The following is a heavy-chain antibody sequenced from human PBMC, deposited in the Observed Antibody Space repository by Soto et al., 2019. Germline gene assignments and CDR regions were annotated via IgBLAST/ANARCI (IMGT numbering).Heavy chain of an antibody. CDR3: ARSVATPGTNIDY. V-gene: IGHV4-4*09. CDR2: IYFSGST. J-gene: IGHJ4*02. Sequence: SDTLCLTCSFSGFSMNGYYWSWLRPTPGQGLEWLGFIYFSGSTRYNPSLMSRLTISLDKSKRQFSMSLSSVTAADTAVYYCARSVATPGTNIDYWGQGTLVNVSS. D-gene: IGHD6-13*01. CDR1: GFSMNGYY.